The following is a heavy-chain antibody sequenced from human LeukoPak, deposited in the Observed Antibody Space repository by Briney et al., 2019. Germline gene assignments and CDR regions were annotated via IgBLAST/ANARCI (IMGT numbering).Heavy chain of an antibody. CDR1: GFTFSSYG. V-gene: IGHV3-23*01. CDR2: ISSSGGST. CDR3: ARDVTSSSPHY. Sequence: PGGTLRLSCAASGFTFSSYGMSWVRQAPGKGLEWVSAISSSGGSTYYADSVKGRFTISRDNSKNTLYLQMNSLRAEDTAVYYCARDVTSSSPHYWGQETLVTVSS. J-gene: IGHJ4*02. D-gene: IGHD6-6*01.